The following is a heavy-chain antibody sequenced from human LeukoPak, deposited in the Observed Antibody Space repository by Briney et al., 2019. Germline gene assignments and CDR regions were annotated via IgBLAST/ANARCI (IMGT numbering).Heavy chain of an antibody. J-gene: IGHJ5*02. V-gene: IGHV4-59*12. D-gene: IGHD1-26*01. CDR2: IYYSGTT. Sequence: SETLSLTCTVSGGSISSYYWSWIRQPPGKGLEWIGYIYYSGTTKFNPSLKSRVTISVDTSKNQLSLKLSSVTAADTAVYYCSRESGPYCPFGHWGQGTLVAVTS. CDR1: GGSISSYY. CDR3: SRESGPYCPFGH.